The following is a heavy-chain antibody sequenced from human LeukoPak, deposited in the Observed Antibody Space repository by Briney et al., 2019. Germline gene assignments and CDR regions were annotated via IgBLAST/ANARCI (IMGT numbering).Heavy chain of an antibody. CDR3: ARNYGSGYMDV. V-gene: IGHV3-74*01. CDR2: INSDGTGT. D-gene: IGHD3-10*01. CDR1: GFTFSRYW. Sequence: PGGSLRLSCAASGFTFSRYWMHWVRHAPGKGLVWVSRINSDGTGTTYADSVKGRFTISRDNAKDTLWLQVNGLRAEDTAVYYCARNYGSGYMDVWGKGTTVTVSS. J-gene: IGHJ6*04.